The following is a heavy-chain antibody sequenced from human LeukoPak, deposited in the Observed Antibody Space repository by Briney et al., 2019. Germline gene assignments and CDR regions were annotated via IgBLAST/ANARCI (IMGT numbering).Heavy chain of an antibody. V-gene: IGHV4-30-4*01. CDR1: GGSISSGGYY. CDR2: IYYSGST. Sequence: PSETLSLTCTVSGGSISSGGYYWSWIRQPPGKGLEWIGYIYYSGSTYYNPSLKSRVTVSVDTSKNQFSLKLSSVTAADTAVYYCASRHYYDSSGYEVFDPWGQGTLVTVSS. J-gene: IGHJ5*02. CDR3: ASRHYYDSSGYEVFDP. D-gene: IGHD3-22*01.